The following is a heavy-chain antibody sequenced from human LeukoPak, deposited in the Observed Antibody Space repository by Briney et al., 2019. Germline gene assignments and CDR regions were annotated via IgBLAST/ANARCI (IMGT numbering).Heavy chain of an antibody. J-gene: IGHJ4*02. CDR3: IWFGEQLQRTLDH. V-gene: IGHV3-23*01. D-gene: IGHD3-10*01. Sequence: GGSLRLFCAASGFTFNSYWFHWVRQAPGKGLEWVSGLSDDGFKTYYADSVKGRFTISRDNSQSTLYLLMNSLRAEDTAIYYCIWFGEQLQRTLDHWGQGSLVTVSS. CDR1: GFTFNSYW. CDR2: LSDDGFKT.